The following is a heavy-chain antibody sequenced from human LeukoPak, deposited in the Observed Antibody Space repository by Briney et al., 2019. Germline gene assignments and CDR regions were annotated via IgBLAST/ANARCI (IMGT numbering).Heavy chain of an antibody. CDR3: ARVTGSYYPFDY. Sequence: GGSLRLSCAASGFTFSTYAMNWVRQAPGKGLEWVSVISGSGDATYYADSVKGRFTISRDNSKNTLYLQMNSLRAEDTAVYYCARVTGSYYPFDYWGQGTLVTVSS. V-gene: IGHV3-23*01. CDR2: ISGSGDAT. J-gene: IGHJ4*02. CDR1: GFTFSTYA. D-gene: IGHD3-10*01.